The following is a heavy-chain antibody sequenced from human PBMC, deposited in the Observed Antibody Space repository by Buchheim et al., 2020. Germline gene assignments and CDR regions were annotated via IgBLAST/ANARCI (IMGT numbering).Heavy chain of an antibody. Sequence: EVQLVESGGGLVQPGGSLRLSCSASGFTFSNFWMHWVRQAPGKGLVWVSHINTDGTNTNYADSVKGRFTISRDSAKNTPSLLMSSLTAEDTAVYYCAALTTVTTSFEHWGQGTL. V-gene: IGHV3-74*01. CDR3: AALTTVTTSFEH. D-gene: IGHD4-17*01. J-gene: IGHJ4*02. CDR1: GFTFSNFW. CDR2: INTDGTNT.